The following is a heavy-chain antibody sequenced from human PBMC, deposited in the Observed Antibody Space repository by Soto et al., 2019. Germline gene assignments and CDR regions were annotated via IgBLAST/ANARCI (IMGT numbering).Heavy chain of an antibody. D-gene: IGHD4-17*01. Sequence: GGSLRLACASSVFTFDDYTMQWVPQAPGKGLEGVSLISWDGGSTYYADSVKGRFTISRDNSKNSLYLQMNSLRTEDTALYYCAKDIGTTSAYYYYGMDVWGQGTTVTVSS. V-gene: IGHV3-43*01. CDR2: ISWDGGST. J-gene: IGHJ6*02. CDR1: VFTFDDYT. CDR3: AKDIGTTSAYYYYGMDV.